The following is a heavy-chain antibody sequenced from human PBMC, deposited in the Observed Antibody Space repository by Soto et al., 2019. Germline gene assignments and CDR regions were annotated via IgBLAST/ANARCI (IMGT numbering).Heavy chain of an antibody. V-gene: IGHV3-53*01. D-gene: IGHD6-6*01. CDR3: ARGDESSSSGGMDV. Sequence: HPGGSLRLSCAASGFTVSSNYMSWVRQAPGKGLEWVSVIYSGGSTYYADSVKGRFTISRDNSKNTLYLQMNSLRAEDTAVYYCARGDESSSSGGMDVWGQGTTVTVSS. CDR2: IYSGGST. J-gene: IGHJ6*02. CDR1: GFTVSSNY.